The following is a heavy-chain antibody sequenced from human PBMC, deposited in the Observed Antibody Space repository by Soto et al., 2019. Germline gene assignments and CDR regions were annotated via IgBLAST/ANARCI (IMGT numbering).Heavy chain of an antibody. Sequence: SETLSLTCTVSGGSISSGGYYWSWIRQHPGKGLEWIGYIYYSGSTYYNPSLKSRVTISVDTSKNQFSLKLSSVTAADTAVYYCARGGYSGYEIRYYFDYWGQGTLVTVSS. J-gene: IGHJ4*02. CDR3: ARGGYSGYEIRYYFDY. CDR1: GGSISSGGYY. CDR2: IYYSGST. D-gene: IGHD5-12*01. V-gene: IGHV4-31*03.